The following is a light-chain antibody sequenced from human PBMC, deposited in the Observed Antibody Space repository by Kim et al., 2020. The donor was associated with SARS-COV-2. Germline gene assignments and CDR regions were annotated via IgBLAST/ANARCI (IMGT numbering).Light chain of an antibody. J-gene: IGKJ2*01. Sequence: VSPGESAPLSCRTSQSVSTNLAWYQQKPGQAPRRLIYGTSTRATGIPPRFSGSGSGTEFTLTISSLQSEDFAIYYCQQYNRWPPYIFGQGTKLEI. V-gene: IGKV3-15*01. CDR1: QSVSTN. CDR2: GTS. CDR3: QQYNRWPPYI.